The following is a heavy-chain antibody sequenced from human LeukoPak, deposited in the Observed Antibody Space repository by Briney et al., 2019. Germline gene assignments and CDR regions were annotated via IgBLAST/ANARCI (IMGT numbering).Heavy chain of an antibody. CDR1: GFIVSNYW. CDR3: VRVGGATYGDYTPFDY. V-gene: IGHV3-74*01. J-gene: IGHJ4*02. D-gene: IGHD4-17*01. CDR2: IRSDGIYT. Sequence: GGSLRLSCAASGFIVSNYWMHWVRQAPGQGLVWVSLIRSDGIYTNYADSVKGRFTISRDNAKNTLYLQMNSLRAEDTAVYYCVRVGGATYGDYTPFDYWGQGTLVAVSS.